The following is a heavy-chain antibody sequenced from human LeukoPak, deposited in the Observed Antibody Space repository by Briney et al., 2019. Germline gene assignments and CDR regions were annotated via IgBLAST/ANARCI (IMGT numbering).Heavy chain of an antibody. CDR1: GFIFSSYW. CDR2: IKQDGGEE. D-gene: IGHD3-22*01. V-gene: IGHV3-7*01. J-gene: IGHJ4*02. Sequence: GGSLRLSCAASGFIFSSYWMSWVRQAPGKGLEWVANIKQDGGEEHYVDSVKGRFTISRDNAKNSLYLQMNSLRAEDTAVYYCAKDIGSSGTDYWGQGTLVTVSS. CDR3: AKDIGSSGTDY.